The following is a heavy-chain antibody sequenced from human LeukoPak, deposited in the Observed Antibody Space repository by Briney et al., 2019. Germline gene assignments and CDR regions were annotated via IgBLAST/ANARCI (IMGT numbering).Heavy chain of an antibody. V-gene: IGHV1-18*01. CDR2: ISAHNGNT. J-gene: IGHJ2*01. CDR3: ARVKDDSSSWSNWYFDL. Sequence: GASVKVSCKASGYTFTSYGISWVRQAPGQGLEWMGWISAHNGNTNYAQKLQGRVAMTTDTSTSTAYMELRSLRSDDTAVYYCARVKDDSSSWSNWYFDLWGRGTLVTVSS. CDR1: GYTFTSYG. D-gene: IGHD6-13*01.